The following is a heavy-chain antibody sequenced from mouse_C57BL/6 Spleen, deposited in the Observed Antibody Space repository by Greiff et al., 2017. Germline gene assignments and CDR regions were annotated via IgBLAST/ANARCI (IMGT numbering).Heavy chain of an antibody. CDR1: GYTFTSYW. D-gene: IGHD2-4*01. V-gene: IGHV1-69*01. Sequence: QVQLQQPGAELVMPGASVKLSCKASGYTFTSYWMHWVKQRPGQGLEWIGEIDPSDSYTNYNQTFKGKSTLTVDKSSSTAYMQLSSLTSEDSAVYYCARTMSNYGYFDVWGTGTTVTVSS. CDR3: ARTMSNYGYFDV. CDR2: IDPSDSYT. J-gene: IGHJ1*03.